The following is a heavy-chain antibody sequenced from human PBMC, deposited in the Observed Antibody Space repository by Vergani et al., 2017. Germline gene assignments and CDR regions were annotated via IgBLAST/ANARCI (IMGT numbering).Heavy chain of an antibody. CDR3: ARDSIAAAQRGYYYYMDV. CDR1: GFTFSSYG. V-gene: IGHV3-33*01. Sequence: VRLLESGGGVVQPGRSLRLSCAASGFTFSSYGMHWVRQAPGKGLEWVAVIWYDGSNKYYADSVKGRFTISRDNSKNTLYLQMNSLRAEDTAVYYCARDSIAAAQRGYYYYMDVWGKGP. J-gene: IGHJ6*03. D-gene: IGHD6-13*01. CDR2: IWYDGSNK.